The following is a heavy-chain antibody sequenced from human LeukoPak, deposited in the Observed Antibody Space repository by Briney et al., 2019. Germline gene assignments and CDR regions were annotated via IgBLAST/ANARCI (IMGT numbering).Heavy chain of an antibody. V-gene: IGHV3-66*02. CDR3: ARDLVFGVSRFDP. Sequence: GGSLRLSCAASGFTVSSNYMSWVRQAPGKGLEWVSVIYSGGSTYYADSAKGRFTISRDNSKNTLYLQMNSLRAEDTAVYYCARDLVFGVSRFDPWGQGTLVTVSS. CDR1: GFTVSSNY. J-gene: IGHJ5*02. D-gene: IGHD3-3*01. CDR2: IYSGGST.